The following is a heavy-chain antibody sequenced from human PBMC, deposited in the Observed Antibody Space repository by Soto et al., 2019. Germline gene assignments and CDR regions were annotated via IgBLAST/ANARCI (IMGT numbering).Heavy chain of an antibody. CDR1: GGTFDNFI. D-gene: IGHD1-26*01. J-gene: IGHJ6*02. V-gene: IGHV1-69*01. CDR2: IVPMLGTP. Sequence: QVQLVQSGAEVKEPGSSVRVSCKASGGTFDNFIMNWVRQTPGQGLEWMGGIVPMLGTPTYAEKFKGRVTISATGSTRTMYMEVTSLRSEYTAIYYCARNGTYSSSLSQYSGMDVWGQGTTVTVSS. CDR3: ARNGTYSSSLSQYSGMDV.